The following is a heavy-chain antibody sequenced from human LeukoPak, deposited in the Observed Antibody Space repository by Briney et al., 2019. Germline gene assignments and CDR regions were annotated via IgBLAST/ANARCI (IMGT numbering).Heavy chain of an antibody. CDR1: GYSSGYY. CDR2: IYHSGST. J-gene: IGHJ4*02. V-gene: IGHV4-38-2*02. Sequence: SETLSLTCIVSGYSSGYYWGWIRQPPGKGLEWIGSIYHSGSTYYNPSLKSRVTISVDTSKNQFSLKLNSVTAADTAVYFCARGFRGDNFDYWGQGTLVTVSS. CDR3: ARGFRGDNFDY. D-gene: IGHD7-27*01.